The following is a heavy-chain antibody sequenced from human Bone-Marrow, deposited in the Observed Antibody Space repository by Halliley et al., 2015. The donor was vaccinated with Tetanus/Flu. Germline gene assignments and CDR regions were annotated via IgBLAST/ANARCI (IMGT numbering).Heavy chain of an antibody. V-gene: IGHV4-59*12. J-gene: IGHJ6*02. CDR2: MYYTGST. CDR3: ARCSLDYGMDV. Sequence: GWVGYMYYTGSTPYSPPLKSRVTISRDPSRNQISLRLPSVTAADSAVYYCARCSLDYGMDVWGQGTTVTVS.